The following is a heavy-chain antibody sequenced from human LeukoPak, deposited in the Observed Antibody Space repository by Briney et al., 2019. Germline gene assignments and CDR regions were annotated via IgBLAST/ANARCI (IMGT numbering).Heavy chain of an antibody. CDR3: TRDHHLLPLFY. J-gene: IGHJ4*02. D-gene: IGHD2-15*01. CDR1: GFTFTIYW. CDR2: IKQDGSEK. Sequence: GGSLRLSCAASGFTFTIYWKSWVRQAPEKGLEWVANIKQDGSEKYYVDSVKGRFTISRDNAKNSLYLEMNSLRAEDTAVYYCTRDHHLLPLFYWGQGALVTVSS. V-gene: IGHV3-7*04.